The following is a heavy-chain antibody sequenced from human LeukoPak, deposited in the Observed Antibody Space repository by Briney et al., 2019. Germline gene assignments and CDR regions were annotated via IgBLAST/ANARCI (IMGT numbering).Heavy chain of an antibody. CDR3: ARHLGFNYDSSGYYTFAPSDAFDI. Sequence: SETLSLTCTVSGGSISSSSYYWGWIRQPPGKGLEWIGSIYYSGSTYYNPSLKSRVTISVDTSKNQFSLKLSSVTAADTAVYYCARHLGFNYDSSGYYTFAPSDAFDIWGQGTMVAVSS. V-gene: IGHV4-39*01. J-gene: IGHJ3*02. D-gene: IGHD3-22*01. CDR2: IYYSGST. CDR1: GGSISSSSYY.